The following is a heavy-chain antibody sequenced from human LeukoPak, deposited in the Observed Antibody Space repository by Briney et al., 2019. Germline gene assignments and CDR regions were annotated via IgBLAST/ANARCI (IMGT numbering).Heavy chain of an antibody. CDR3: ARGEWVVGNDY. V-gene: IGHV3-74*01. Sequence: GGSLRLSCAASGFTFSSYWMHWVRQAPGKGLVWVSRINSDGSYTTYADSVKGRFTISRDNAKNTLYLQMNSLRAEDTAVYYCARGEWVVGNDYWGQGTLVTVSS. D-gene: IGHD6-19*01. CDR1: GFTFSSYW. CDR2: INSDGSYT. J-gene: IGHJ4*02.